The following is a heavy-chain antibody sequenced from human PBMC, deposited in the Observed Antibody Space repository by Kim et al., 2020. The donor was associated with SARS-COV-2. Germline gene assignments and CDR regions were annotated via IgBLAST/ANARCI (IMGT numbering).Heavy chain of an antibody. V-gene: IGHV3-43*01. CDR2: ISWDGGST. CDR3: AKDMAGRMTTVTTDYYYYYYGMDV. D-gene: IGHD4-17*01. CDR1: GFTFDDYT. Sequence: GGSLRLSCAASGFTFDDYTMHWVRQAPGKGLEWVSLISWDGGSTYYADSVKGRFTISRDNSKNSLYLQMNSLRTEDTALYYCAKDMAGRMTTVTTDYYYYYYGMDVWGKGTTLTVSS. J-gene: IGHJ6*04.